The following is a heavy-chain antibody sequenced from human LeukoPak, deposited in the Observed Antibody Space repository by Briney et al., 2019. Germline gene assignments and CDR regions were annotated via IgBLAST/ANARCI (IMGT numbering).Heavy chain of an antibody. Sequence: SQTLSLTCTVSGGSISSGGYYWSWIRQPPGKGLEWIGYLHYSGSTNNNPSFERRLTISQDSSKNQVSLRLTSATAADTAIYYCARLRVADSESFDIWGPGTLVAVSS. V-gene: IGHV4-61*08. J-gene: IGHJ3*02. CDR3: ARLRVADSESFDI. CDR2: LHYSGST. CDR1: GGSISSGGYY.